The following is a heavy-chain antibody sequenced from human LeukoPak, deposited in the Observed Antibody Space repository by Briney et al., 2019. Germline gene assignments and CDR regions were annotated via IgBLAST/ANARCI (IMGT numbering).Heavy chain of an antibody. D-gene: IGHD1-1*01. CDR3: SRNDDPTFDL. CDR1: GFTFNIYG. Sequence: GGSLRLSCAASGFTFNIYGMSWARQAPGKGLEWVSTISASGGSTSYGDSVKGRFSISRDNAKNSLHLHMNSLRADDTAVYYCSRNDDPTFDLWGPGTLVAVSS. J-gene: IGHJ4*02. V-gene: IGHV3-23*01. CDR2: ISASGGST.